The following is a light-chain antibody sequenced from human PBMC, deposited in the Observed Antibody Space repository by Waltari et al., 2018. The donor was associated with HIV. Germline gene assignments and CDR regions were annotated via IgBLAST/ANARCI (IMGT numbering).Light chain of an antibody. CDR3: SSYTSSSTPLVV. CDR2: DVS. J-gene: IGLJ2*01. V-gene: IGLV2-14*03. Sequence: QSALTQPASVSGSPGQSITISCTGTSSDVGGYNCVSWYQQHPGKAPKLMIYDVSNRPSGVSNRFAGSKSGNAASLTISGLQAEDEADYYCSSYTSSSTPLVVFGGGTKLTVL. CDR1: SSDVGGYNC.